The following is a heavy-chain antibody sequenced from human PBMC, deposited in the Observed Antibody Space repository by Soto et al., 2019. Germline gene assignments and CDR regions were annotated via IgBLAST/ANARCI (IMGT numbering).Heavy chain of an antibody. CDR1: GFTFSSYG. D-gene: IGHD4-17*01. Sequence: QVQLVESGGGVVQPGRSLRLSCAASGFTFSSYGMHWVRQAPGKGLEWVAVISYDGSNKYYADSVKGRFTISRDNSKNTLYLQMNSLGAEDTAVYYCAKDPSYYGGNSRELDYWGQGTLVTVSS. J-gene: IGHJ4*02. V-gene: IGHV3-30*18. CDR2: ISYDGSNK. CDR3: AKDPSYYGGNSRELDY.